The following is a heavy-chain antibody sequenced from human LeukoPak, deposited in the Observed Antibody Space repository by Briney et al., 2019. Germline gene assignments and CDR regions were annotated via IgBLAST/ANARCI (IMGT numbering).Heavy chain of an antibody. J-gene: IGHJ4*02. Sequence: GASVKVSCKASGYTFTGYYMHWVRQAPGQGLEWMGWINPNSGGTNYAQKFQGRVTMTRDTSISTAYMELSRLRSDDTAVYYCARDGQYYYDSSGYEFDYWGQGTLVTVSP. D-gene: IGHD3-22*01. CDR2: INPNSGGT. CDR3: ARDGQYYYDSSGYEFDY. V-gene: IGHV1-2*02. CDR1: GYTFTGYY.